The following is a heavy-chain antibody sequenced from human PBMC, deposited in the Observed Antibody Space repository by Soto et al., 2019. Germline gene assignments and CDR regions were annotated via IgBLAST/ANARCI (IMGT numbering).Heavy chain of an antibody. Sequence: SETLSLTCTVSGGSISSYYWSWIRQPPGKGPEWIGYIYYSGNTKYNPSLESRVSISVDTSRSQFSLYLTSVTAADAAVYYCAGGDVPYYFDFWGQGTLVTVSS. CDR1: GGSISSYY. J-gene: IGHJ4*02. CDR2: IYYSGNT. V-gene: IGHV4-59*01. D-gene: IGHD2-2*01. CDR3: AGGDVPYYFDF.